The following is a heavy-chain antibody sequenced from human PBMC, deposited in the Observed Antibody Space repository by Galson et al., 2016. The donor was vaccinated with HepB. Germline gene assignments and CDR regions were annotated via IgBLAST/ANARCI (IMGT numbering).Heavy chain of an antibody. CDR3: ATIPEYCSGGACYSLDY. Sequence: SLRLSCAASGFFFSGRAMSWVRQAPGKGLEWVSYISGSSGTIHYTDSVKGRFTISRDNARNSLYLQMNSLRAEDTAVYYCATIPEYCSGGACYSLDYWGQGTLVTVSS. V-gene: IGHV3-48*01. CDR1: GFFFSGRA. J-gene: IGHJ4*02. CDR2: ISGSSGTI. D-gene: IGHD2-15*01.